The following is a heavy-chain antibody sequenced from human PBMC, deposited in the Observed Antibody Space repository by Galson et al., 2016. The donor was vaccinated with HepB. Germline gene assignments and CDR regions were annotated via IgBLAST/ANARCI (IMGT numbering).Heavy chain of an antibody. J-gene: IGHJ4*02. CDR2: PCRSGFTI. D-gene: IGHD4-17*01. V-gene: IGHV3-48*04. Sequence: SLRLSCAASGFTLSDYSVNWVRQAPGRGLEWVSYPCRSGFTIYYAASVKGRFTLSRDHAKNSLYLHMSSLRAEDSAVCFCARGGYSDNYYFDYWGLGTLVTVSS. CDR3: ARGGYSDNYYFDY. CDR1: GFTLSDYS.